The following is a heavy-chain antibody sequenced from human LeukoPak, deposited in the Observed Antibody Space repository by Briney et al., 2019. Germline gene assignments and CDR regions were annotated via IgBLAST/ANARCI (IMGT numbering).Heavy chain of an antibody. CDR2: ISSLSSFT. Sequence: GGSLRLSCAASGFSFRDYYMSWIRQAPGKGLWCVAYISSLSSFTKYADSVKGRFTISRDNANNSLYLQMNSLRAEDTAVCYCARVERGYNYGPFDYWGQGTLVTVSS. CDR3: ARVERGYNYGPFDY. J-gene: IGHJ4*02. CDR1: GFSFRDYY. V-gene: IGHV3-11*06. D-gene: IGHD5-18*01.